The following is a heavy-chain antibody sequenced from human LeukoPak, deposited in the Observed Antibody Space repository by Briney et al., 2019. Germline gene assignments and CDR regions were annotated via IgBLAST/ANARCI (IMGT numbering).Heavy chain of an antibody. CDR3: ARPMNEYDSSGFFHY. D-gene: IGHD3-22*01. V-gene: IGHV3-30*04. J-gene: IGHJ4*02. CDR1: GFTFSSYA. Sequence: GGSLRLSCAASGFTFSSYAMHWVRQAPGKGLEWVAVISYDGSNKYYADSVKGRFTISRDNSKNTLYLQMNSLRAEDTAVYYCARPMNEYDSSGFFHYWGQGTLVTVSS. CDR2: ISYDGSNK.